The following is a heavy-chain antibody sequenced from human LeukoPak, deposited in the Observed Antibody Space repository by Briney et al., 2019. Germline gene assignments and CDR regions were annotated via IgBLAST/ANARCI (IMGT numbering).Heavy chain of an antibody. D-gene: IGHD1-14*01. J-gene: IGHJ2*01. CDR3: ARTGTEPHWYFDL. Sequence: SQTLSLTCTVSGGSISSGDYYWSWIRQPPGKGLEWIGYIYYSGSTFYNPSLKSRVTISVDKSKNQFSLNLSSVTAADTAVYYCARTGTEPHWYFDLWGRGTLVTVSS. CDR1: GGSISSGDYY. V-gene: IGHV4-30-4*01. CDR2: IYYSGST.